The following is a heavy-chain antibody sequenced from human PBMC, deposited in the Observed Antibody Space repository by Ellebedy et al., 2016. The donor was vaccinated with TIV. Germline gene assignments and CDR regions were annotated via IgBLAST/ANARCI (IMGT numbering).Heavy chain of an antibody. Sequence: GGSLRLXXAASGFTFSNAWMSWVRQAPGKGLEWVAVISYDGSNKYYADSVKGRFTISRDNAKNSLYLQMNSLRAEDTAVYYCARGGYGDYVLRHWFDPWGQGTLVTVSS. CDR2: ISYDGSNK. CDR1: GFTFSNAW. CDR3: ARGGYGDYVLRHWFDP. V-gene: IGHV3-30-3*01. J-gene: IGHJ5*02. D-gene: IGHD4-17*01.